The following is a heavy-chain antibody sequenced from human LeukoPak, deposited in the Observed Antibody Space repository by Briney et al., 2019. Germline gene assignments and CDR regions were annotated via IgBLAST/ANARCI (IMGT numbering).Heavy chain of an antibody. CDR3: AKTVPGPHWCFDV. Sequence: PSETLSLTCTVSGDSINNHYWSWIRQPAGKGLEWLGRVYPSGTTNYNPSLNGRVTMSTDKSRNQLSLRLTSVTAADTAVSYCAKTVPGPHWCFDVWGRGTLVTVSS. V-gene: IGHV4-4*07. D-gene: IGHD6-19*01. J-gene: IGHJ2*01. CDR1: GDSINNHY. CDR2: VYPSGTT.